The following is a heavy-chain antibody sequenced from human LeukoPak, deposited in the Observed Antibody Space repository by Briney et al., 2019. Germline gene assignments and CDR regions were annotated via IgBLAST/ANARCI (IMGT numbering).Heavy chain of an antibody. CDR1: GFTFSTYG. V-gene: IGHV3-30*02. Sequence: GSLRLSCAASGFTFSTYGMHWVRQAPGKGLAWVAFIRYDGSNKYYADSVKGRFTISRDNAKKSLYLEMNSLRAEDTAVYYCARDQYGLGYSSLFDYWGQGTLVTVSS. CDR2: IRYDGSNK. CDR3: ARDQYGLGYSSLFDY. J-gene: IGHJ4*02. D-gene: IGHD3-10*01.